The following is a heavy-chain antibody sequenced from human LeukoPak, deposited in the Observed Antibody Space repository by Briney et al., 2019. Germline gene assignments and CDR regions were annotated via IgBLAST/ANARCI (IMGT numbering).Heavy chain of an antibody. J-gene: IGHJ4*02. Sequence: ASVKVSCKASGGTFSSYAISWVRQAPGQGLEWMGRIIPILGIANYAQKFQGRVTMTRDTSTSTVYMELSSLRSEDTAVYYCASVDGYNSHFDYWGQGTLVTVSS. V-gene: IGHV1-69*04. CDR2: IIPILGIA. CDR1: GGTFSSYA. D-gene: IGHD5-24*01. CDR3: ASVDGYNSHFDY.